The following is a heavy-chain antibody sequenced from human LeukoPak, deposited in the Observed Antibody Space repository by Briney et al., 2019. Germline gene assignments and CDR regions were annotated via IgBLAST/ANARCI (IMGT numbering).Heavy chain of an antibody. D-gene: IGHD3-22*01. CDR1: GYSISSGYY. CDR2: IYHSGST. J-gene: IGHJ4*02. Sequence: PSETLSLTCTVSGYSISSGYYWGWIRQPPGKGLEWIGSIYHSGSTYYNPSLKSRVTISVDTSKNQFSLKLSSVTAADTAVYYCATTYYYDSSGYFYWGQRTLVTVSS. CDR3: ATTYYYDSSGYFY. V-gene: IGHV4-38-2*02.